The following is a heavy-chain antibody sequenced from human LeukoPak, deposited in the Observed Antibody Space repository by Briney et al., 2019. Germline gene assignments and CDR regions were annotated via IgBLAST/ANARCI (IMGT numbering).Heavy chain of an antibody. V-gene: IGHV4-38-2*02. CDR3: ARNRAVGATVNFDY. Sequence: PSETLSLTCTVSGYSISSGYYWGWIRQPPGKGLEWIGSIYHCGSTYYNPSLKSRVTISVDTSKNQFSLKLSSVTAADTAVYYCARNRAVGATVNFDYWGQGTLVTVSS. D-gene: IGHD1-26*01. CDR1: GYSISSGYY. CDR2: IYHCGST. J-gene: IGHJ4*02.